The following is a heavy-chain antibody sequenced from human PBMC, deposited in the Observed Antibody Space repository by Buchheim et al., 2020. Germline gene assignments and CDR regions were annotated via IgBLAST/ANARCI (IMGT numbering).Heavy chain of an antibody. CDR3: ARATAEKYSSGWLYFDY. D-gene: IGHD6-19*01. CDR1: GFTVSSNY. J-gene: IGHJ4*02. V-gene: IGHV3-66*01. Sequence: EVQLVESGGGLVQPGGSLRLSCAASGFTVSSNYMSWVRQAPGKGLEWVSVIYSGGSTYYADSVKGRFTISRDNSKNTLYLQMNSVRAEDTAVYYCARATAEKYSSGWLYFDYWGQGTL. CDR2: IYSGGST.